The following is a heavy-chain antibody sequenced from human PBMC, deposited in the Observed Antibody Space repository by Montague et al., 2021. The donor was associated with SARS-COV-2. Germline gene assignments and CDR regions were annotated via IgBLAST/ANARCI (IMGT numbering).Heavy chain of an antibody. CDR3: ARSGVGIFDFSYFDS. CDR1: GFSISSGYY. D-gene: IGHD3-3*01. J-gene: IGHJ4*02. V-gene: IGHV4-38-2*02. CDR2: RYQNGAT. Sequence: SETLSLTCSVSGFSISSGYYWGWIRQTPGKGLEWIGSRYQNGATYYSPSLKRPVTILLDTSKNKFFLSLTSVTAADTTVYYCARSGVGIFDFSYFDSWGQGSLVIVSS.